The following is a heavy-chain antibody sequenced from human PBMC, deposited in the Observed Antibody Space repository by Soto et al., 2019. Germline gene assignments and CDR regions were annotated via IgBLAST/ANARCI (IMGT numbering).Heavy chain of an antibody. Sequence: WVRQMPGKGLEWMGIICPGDSHIRYSPSFQGQVTISADKSISTAYLQWSSLKASDTAMYYCARLPAAANGPFDYWGQGTLVTVSS. D-gene: IGHD2-2*01. J-gene: IGHJ4*02. V-gene: IGHV5-51*01. CDR2: ICPGDSHI. CDR3: ARLPAAANGPFDY.